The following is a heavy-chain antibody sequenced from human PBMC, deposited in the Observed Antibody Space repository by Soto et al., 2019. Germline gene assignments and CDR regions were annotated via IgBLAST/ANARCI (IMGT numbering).Heavy chain of an antibody. CDR1: GYTFTSYD. Sequence: ASVKVSCKASGYTFTSYDINWVRQATGQGLEWMGWMDPNSGNTGYAQKFQGRVTMTRNTSISTAYMELRSLRSDDTAVYYCARKGHCSGGSCYSESYYYGMDVWGQGTTVTVSS. CDR2: MDPNSGNT. J-gene: IGHJ6*02. V-gene: IGHV1-8*01. D-gene: IGHD2-15*01. CDR3: ARKGHCSGGSCYSESYYYGMDV.